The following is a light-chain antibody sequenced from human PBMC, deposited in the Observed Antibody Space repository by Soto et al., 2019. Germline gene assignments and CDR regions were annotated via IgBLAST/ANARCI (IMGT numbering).Light chain of an antibody. CDR1: SSNIGAGYD. CDR2: GNS. V-gene: IGLV1-40*01. Sequence: QSVLTQPPSMSRAPGQRVTISCTGCSSNIGAGYDVHWYQQLPGTAPKRLIYGNSNRPSGVPDRFSGSKSGTSASRAITGLQAEYEADYYCQSYDSSLSGFVVFGGGTKLTVL. J-gene: IGLJ2*01. CDR3: QSYDSSLSGFVV.